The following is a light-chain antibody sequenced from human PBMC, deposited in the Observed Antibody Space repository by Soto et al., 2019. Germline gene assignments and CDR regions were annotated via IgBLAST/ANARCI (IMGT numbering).Light chain of an antibody. CDR3: QQFDYLPFT. Sequence: DIRLTQSPSSLSASVGDRVTITCQASQDIRAYLNWYQQKPGKAPKLLIYTTSDLQTGVSSRFSGGGSGTNFSFTITNLQPEDVATYYFQQFDYLPFTFGPGTGVDIK. CDR2: TTS. J-gene: IGKJ3*01. V-gene: IGKV1-33*01. CDR1: QDIRAY.